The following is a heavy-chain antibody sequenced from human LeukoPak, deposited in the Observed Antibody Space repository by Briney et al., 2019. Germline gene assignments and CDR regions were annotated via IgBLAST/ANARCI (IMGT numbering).Heavy chain of an antibody. D-gene: IGHD3-10*01. CDR3: ARDRVSPSSGYYYYYYMDV. J-gene: IGHJ6*03. V-gene: IGHV4-59*11. CDR1: GGSISSHY. Sequence: SETLSLTCTVSGGSISSHYWSWIRQPPGKGLEWIGYIYYSGSTYYNPSLKSRVTISVDTSKNQFSLKLSSVTAADTAVYYCARDRVSPSSGYYYYYYMDVWGKGTTVTVSS. CDR2: IYYSGST.